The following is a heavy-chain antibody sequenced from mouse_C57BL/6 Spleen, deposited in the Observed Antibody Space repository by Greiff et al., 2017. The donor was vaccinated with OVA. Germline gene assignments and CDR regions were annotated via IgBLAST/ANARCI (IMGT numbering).Heavy chain of an antibody. V-gene: IGHV1-54*01. CDR3: ARKGSSGYVGYYAMDY. J-gene: IGHJ4*01. D-gene: IGHD3-2*02. Sequence: QVQLKQSGAELVRPGTSVKVSCTASGYAFTNYLIEWVKQRPGPGLEWIGVFNPGSGGTNYNEKFHGKATLTADKSASTAYRQLSSLTSEDSAVYFWARKGSSGYVGYYAMDYWGQGTSVTVSS. CDR1: GYAFTNYL. CDR2: FNPGSGGT.